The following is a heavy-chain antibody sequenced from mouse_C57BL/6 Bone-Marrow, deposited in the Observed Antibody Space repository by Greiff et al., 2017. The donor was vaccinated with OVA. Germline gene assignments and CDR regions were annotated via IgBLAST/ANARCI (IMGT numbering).Heavy chain of an antibody. V-gene: IGHV10-1*01. J-gene: IGHJ3*01. D-gene: IGHD1-1*01. Sequence: VKDRFTISRDDSESMLYLQMNNLKTEDTAMYYCVRPPIDDYYGSSGFAYWGQGTLVTVSA. CDR3: VRPPIDDYYGSSGFAY.